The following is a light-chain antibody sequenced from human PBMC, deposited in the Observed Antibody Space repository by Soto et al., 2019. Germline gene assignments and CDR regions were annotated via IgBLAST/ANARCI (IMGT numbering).Light chain of an antibody. Sequence: SYELTQPPSVSVAPGKTARITCGGNNIGSKSVHWYQQKPGQAPVLVINYDSDRPSGIPERFSGANSGNTATLTISRVEAGDEADYYCQVWDSSSDHVVFGGGTKLTVL. CDR1: NIGSKS. CDR2: YDS. V-gene: IGLV3-21*04. J-gene: IGLJ2*01. CDR3: QVWDSSSDHVV.